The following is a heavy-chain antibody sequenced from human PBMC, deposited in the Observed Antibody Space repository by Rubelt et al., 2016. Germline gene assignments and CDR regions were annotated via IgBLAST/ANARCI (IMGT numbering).Heavy chain of an antibody. CDR2: ITSGSDII. Sequence: EVQLVESGGGLVQPGGSLRLSCAASGFSFSDYSMNWVRQAPGKGLEWLSYITSGSDIIHYAASVTGRLTIARDNANKSLYLQMNSLRVEDTAGYYCASDRVGWGQGTLVTVSS. J-gene: IGHJ4*02. CDR3: ASDRVG. CDR1: GFSFSDYS. V-gene: IGHV3-48*04. D-gene: IGHD2-2*01.